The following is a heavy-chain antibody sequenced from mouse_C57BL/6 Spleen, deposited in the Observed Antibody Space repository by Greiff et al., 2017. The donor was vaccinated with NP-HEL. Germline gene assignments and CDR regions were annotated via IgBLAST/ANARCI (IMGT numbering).Heavy chain of an antibody. CDR1: GFTFSDYG. J-gene: IGHJ2*01. CDR3: ARGGSNPYFDY. D-gene: IGHD2-5*01. Sequence: EVKLQESGGGLVKPGGSLKLSCAASGFTFSDYGMHWVRQAPEKGLEWVAYISSGSSTIYYADTVKGRFTISRDNAKNTLFLQMTSLRSEDTAMYYCARGGSNPYFDYWGQGTTLTVSS. CDR2: ISSGSSTI. V-gene: IGHV5-17*01.